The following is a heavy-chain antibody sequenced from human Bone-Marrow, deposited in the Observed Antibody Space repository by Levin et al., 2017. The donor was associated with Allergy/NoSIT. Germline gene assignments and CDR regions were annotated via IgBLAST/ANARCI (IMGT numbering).Heavy chain of an antibody. CDR2: ISYDGFNK. J-gene: IGHJ3*01. CDR1: GFPFSNYA. V-gene: IGHV3-30*18. Sequence: RAGGSLRLSCTTSGFPFSNYAIHWVRQAPGKGPEWVAHISYDGFNKRYADSVKGRFTISRDNSKNTVYLQMNSLTTEDTALYYCAKEEVAFHLWGQGTMVVVSS. CDR3: AKEEVAFHL.